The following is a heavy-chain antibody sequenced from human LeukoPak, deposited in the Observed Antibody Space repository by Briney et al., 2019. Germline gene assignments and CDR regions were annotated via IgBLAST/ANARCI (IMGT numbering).Heavy chain of an antibody. V-gene: IGHV4-30-2*01. D-gene: IGHD3-10*01. CDR3: ASLPHKTYYGSGRIEYGMDV. CDR1: GGSISSGGYS. J-gene: IGHJ6*02. CDR2: IYHSGST. Sequence: PSETLSLTCAVSGGSISSGGYSWSWIRQPPGKGLEWIGYIYHSGSTYYNPSLKSRVTISVDRSKNQFSLKLSSVTAADTAVYYCASLPHKTYYGSGRIEYGMDVWGQGTTVTVSS.